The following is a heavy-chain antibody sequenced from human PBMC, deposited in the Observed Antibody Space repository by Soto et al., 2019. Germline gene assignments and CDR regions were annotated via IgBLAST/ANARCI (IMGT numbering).Heavy chain of an antibody. J-gene: IGHJ6*02. CDR2: IRIGPGIT. D-gene: IGHD5-18*01. CDR1: GVNFRGCG. Sequence: GGSLRLSCEVSGVNFRGCGMSWVRQAPGKGLEWVSGIRIGPGITYYADSVKGRFTISSDISRKTVYLQMNNLRGEDTALYFCARSRSAMADGMNVWGQGTTVTVSS. CDR3: ARSRSAMADGMNV. V-gene: IGHV3-23*01.